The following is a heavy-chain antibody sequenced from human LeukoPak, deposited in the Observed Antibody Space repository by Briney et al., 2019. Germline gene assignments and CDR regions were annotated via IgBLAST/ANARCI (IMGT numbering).Heavy chain of an antibody. Sequence: GGSLRLSCAASGFTFSSYWMHWVRQAPGKGLVWVSRINTDGSSTSYADSVKGRFTISRDNSKNTLYLQMNSLRAEDTAVYYCAKSGPQLPTRAFDIWGQGTMVTVSS. CDR2: INTDGSST. CDR3: AKSGPQLPTRAFDI. CDR1: GFTFSSYW. V-gene: IGHV3-74*01. J-gene: IGHJ3*02. D-gene: IGHD2-2*01.